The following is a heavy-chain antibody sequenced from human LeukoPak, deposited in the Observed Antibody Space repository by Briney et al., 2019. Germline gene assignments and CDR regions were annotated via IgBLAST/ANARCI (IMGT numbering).Heavy chain of an antibody. J-gene: IGHJ4*02. Sequence: GGPLRLSCAASGYTFSRYWMSWVRQAPGKALEWVANIKEDGSEKDYVDSVKGRFTISRDNAKNSLYLQMNSLRAEDTAVYYCARDLPGYSGFDYDYWGQGTLVTVSS. V-gene: IGHV3-7*04. CDR2: IKEDGSEK. D-gene: IGHD5-12*01. CDR3: ARDLPGYSGFDYDY. CDR1: GYTFSRYW.